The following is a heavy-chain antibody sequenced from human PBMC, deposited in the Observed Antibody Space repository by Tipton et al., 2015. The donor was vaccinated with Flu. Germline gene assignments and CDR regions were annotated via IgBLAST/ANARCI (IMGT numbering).Heavy chain of an antibody. J-gene: IGHJ5*02. CDR1: GDSIRSSNYY. CDR2: TFHSGNT. CDR3: ARRDYSNYVSEPKNWFDP. Sequence: GLEKPSETLSLTCGVSGDSIRSSNYYWGWIRQPPGKGLEWIGNTFHSGNTYLNPSLKSRVTISIDTSKNQFSLKLSSVTAADTAVYYCARRDYSNYVSEPKNWFDPWGQGALVTVSS. D-gene: IGHD4-11*01. V-gene: IGHV4-39*07.